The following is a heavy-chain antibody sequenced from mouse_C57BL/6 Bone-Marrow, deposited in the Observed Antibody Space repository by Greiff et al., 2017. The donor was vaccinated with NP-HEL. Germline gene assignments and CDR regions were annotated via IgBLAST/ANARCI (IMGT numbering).Heavy chain of an antibody. Sequence: QVQLQQSGPELVKPGASVKISCKASGYAFSSSWMNWVKQRPGKGLEWIGRIYPGDGDTNYNGKFKGKATLTADKSSSTAYMQLSSLTSEDSAVYFCARDYGSRLFAYWGQGTLVTVSA. V-gene: IGHV1-82*01. CDR1: GYAFSSSW. CDR2: IYPGDGDT. J-gene: IGHJ3*01. CDR3: ARDYGSRLFAY. D-gene: IGHD1-1*01.